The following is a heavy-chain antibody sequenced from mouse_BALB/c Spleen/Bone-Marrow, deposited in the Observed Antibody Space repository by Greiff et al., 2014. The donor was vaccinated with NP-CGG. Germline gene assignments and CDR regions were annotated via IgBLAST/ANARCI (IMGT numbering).Heavy chain of an antibody. J-gene: IGHJ3*01. CDR2: ISSGGST. V-gene: IGHV5-6-5*01. CDR1: GFTFSSYA. CDR3: AREGDGYDPAWFAY. Sequence: EVQLVESGGGLVKPGGSLKLSCAASGFTFSSYAMSWVRQTPEKRLEWVGSISSGGSTYYPDSVKGRFTISRDNARNILYLQMSSMRSEDTAMYYCAREGDGYDPAWFAYWGQGTLVTVSA. D-gene: IGHD2-2*01.